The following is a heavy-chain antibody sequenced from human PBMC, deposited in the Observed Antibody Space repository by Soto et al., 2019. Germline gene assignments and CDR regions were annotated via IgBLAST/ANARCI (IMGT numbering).Heavy chain of an antibody. CDR3: ATNTVTKVDDY. V-gene: IGHV3-7*03. J-gene: IGHJ4*02. CDR1: GFTFSNFW. D-gene: IGHD4-17*01. CDR2: IKQDGSEK. Sequence: VQLVESGGGLVQPGGSLRLSCEASGFTFSNFWMSWVRQAPGKGLEWVANIKQDGSEKKYVDSVKGRFVISRDNAKNSLALQMNSLRAGDPAVYYCATNTVTKVDDYRGQGARGTVSS.